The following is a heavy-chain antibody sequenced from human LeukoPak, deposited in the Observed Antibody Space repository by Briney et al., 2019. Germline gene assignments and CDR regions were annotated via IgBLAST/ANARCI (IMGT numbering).Heavy chain of an antibody. J-gene: IGHJ4*02. CDR3: ARGVRIAVAGYIDY. CDR2: ISYDGSNK. V-gene: IGHV3-30*04. CDR1: GFTFSSYA. Sequence: GRSLRLSCAASGFTFSSYAMHWVRQAPGKGLEWVAAISYDGSNKKYADSVKGRFTISRDNSKNMLYLQMNSLRAEDRTVYYCARGVRIAVAGYIDYWGQGTLVTVSS. D-gene: IGHD6-19*01.